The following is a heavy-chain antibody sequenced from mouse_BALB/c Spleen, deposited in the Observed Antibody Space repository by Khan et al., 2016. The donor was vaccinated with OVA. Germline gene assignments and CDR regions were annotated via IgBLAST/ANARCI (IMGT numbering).Heavy chain of an antibody. CDR3: ARSNYYGSSLYAMDY. V-gene: IGHV1S41*01. CDR1: GYTFTSYW. D-gene: IGHD1-1*01. J-gene: IGHJ4*01. CDR2: IGPGSGST. Sequence: DLVKPGASVKLSCKASGYTFTSYWINWIKQRPGQGLEWIGRIGPGSGSTSYNEMFTGKATLTVYTTSSTAYIQLSSLSSEDSAVYFCARSNYYGSSLYAMDYWGQGTSVTVSS.